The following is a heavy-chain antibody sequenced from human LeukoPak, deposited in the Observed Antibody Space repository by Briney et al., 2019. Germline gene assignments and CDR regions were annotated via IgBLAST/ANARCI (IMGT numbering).Heavy chain of an antibody. CDR3: AKCIVATNYYYYYMGV. V-gene: IGHV3-23*01. CDR2: ISGSGGST. D-gene: IGHD5-12*01. CDR1: GFTFSSYA. Sequence: GGSLGLSCAASGFTFSSYAMTWVRQAPGKGLEWVSAISGSGGSTYYADSVKGRFTISRDNSKNTLYLQMNSLRAEDTAVYYCAKCIVATNYYYYYMGVWGKGTTVTVSS. J-gene: IGHJ6*03.